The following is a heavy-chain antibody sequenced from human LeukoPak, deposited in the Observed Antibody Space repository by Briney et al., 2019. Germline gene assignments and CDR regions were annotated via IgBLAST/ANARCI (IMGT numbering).Heavy chain of an antibody. V-gene: IGHV4-38-2*01. CDR3: ARGNGEDILTHCNWFGN. CDR2: IYHSGST. Sequence: SETLSLTCAVSGDSLSSGYYWGWIRQPPGKGLEWIGSIYHSGSTYYNPSLKSRVTISVDTSKNQFSLKLRSVTAADTAVYYCARGNGEDILTHCNWFGNWGQGTLVTVSS. CDR1: GDSLSSGYY. J-gene: IGHJ5*02. D-gene: IGHD3-9*01.